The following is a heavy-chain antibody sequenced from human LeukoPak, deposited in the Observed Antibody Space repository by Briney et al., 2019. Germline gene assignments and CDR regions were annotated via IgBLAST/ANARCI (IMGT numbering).Heavy chain of an antibody. D-gene: IGHD6-25*01. V-gene: IGHV3-33*01. J-gene: IGHJ4*02. CDR2: IWHDGSNE. CDR3: ATDRGSAPFDY. Sequence: TGRSLRLSCAASGFTFSSYGMHWVRQAPGKGLEWVAVIWHDGSNEIYADSVKGRFIISRDNSKNTLYLQMNSLRAEDTAVYYCATDRGSAPFDYWGQGTLVTVSS. CDR1: GFTFSSYG.